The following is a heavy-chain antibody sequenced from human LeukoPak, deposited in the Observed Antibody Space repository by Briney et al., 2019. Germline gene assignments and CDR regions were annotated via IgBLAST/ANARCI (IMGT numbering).Heavy chain of an antibody. CDR2: ISGSGGST. J-gene: IGHJ1*01. V-gene: IGHV3-23*01. CDR1: GFTFSSYA. CDR3: AKDVEYYFQAEYFQH. Sequence: GGSLRLSCAASGFTFSSYAMSWVRQAPGKGLEWVSAISGSGGSTYYADSVKGRFTISRDNSKNTLYLQMNSLRAEDTAVYYCAKDVEYYFQAEYFQHWGQGTLVTVSS. D-gene: IGHD2/OR15-2a*01.